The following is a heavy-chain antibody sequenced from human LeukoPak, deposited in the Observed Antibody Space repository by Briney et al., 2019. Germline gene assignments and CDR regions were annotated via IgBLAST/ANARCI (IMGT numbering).Heavy chain of an antibody. CDR1: GFTFNDYY. CDR2: ISSRSSFT. V-gene: IGHV3-11*06. CDR3: ARDGQYSSGWYKGGMDV. J-gene: IGHJ6*04. Sequence: GGSLRLSCAASGFTFNDYYMSWLRQAPGKGLEGVSYISSRSSFTNYADSVKGRFTISRDNAKNSLYLQMNSLRAEDTAVYYCARDGQYSSGWYKGGMDVWGKGTTVTVSS. D-gene: IGHD6-19*01.